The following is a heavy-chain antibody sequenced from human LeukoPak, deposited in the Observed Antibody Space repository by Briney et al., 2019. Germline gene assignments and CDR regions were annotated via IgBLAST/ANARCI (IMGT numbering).Heavy chain of an antibody. CDR2: IYYSGST. CDR3: ARDSGVTGTNFDY. Sequence: SETLSLTCTVSGGSISSSSYYWGWIRQPPGKGLEWIGSIYYSGSTYYNPSLKSRVTISVDTSKNQFSLKLSSVTAADTAVYYCARDSGVTGTNFDYWGQGTLVTVSS. J-gene: IGHJ4*02. D-gene: IGHD1/OR15-1a*01. V-gene: IGHV4-39*07. CDR1: GGSISSSSYY.